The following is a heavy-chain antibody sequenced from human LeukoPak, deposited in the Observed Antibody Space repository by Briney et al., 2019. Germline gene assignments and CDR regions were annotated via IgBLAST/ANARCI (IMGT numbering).Heavy chain of an antibody. J-gene: IGHJ6*02. V-gene: IGHV3-23*01. CDR1: GFTSIAYA. CDR2: ISGGGVTT. CDR3: ARNQQLGGHSYYYYGMDV. Sequence: GGSLRLSCVGSGFTSIAYALTWARQAPGKGLEWVSGISGGGVTTYYADSVKGRFTISRDNSKNTLYLQMNSLRADDTAIYYCARNQQLGGHSYYYYGMDVWGQGITVTVSS. D-gene: IGHD3-16*01.